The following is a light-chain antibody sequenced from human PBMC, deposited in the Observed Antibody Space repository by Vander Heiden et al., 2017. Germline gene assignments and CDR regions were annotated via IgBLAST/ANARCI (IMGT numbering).Light chain of an antibody. V-gene: IGKV1-39*01. Sequence: DIQMTQSPSSLSASVGDRVTITCRESQSISSYLNWYQQKPGKAPKLLIYAASSLQSGVPSRFRGSGSGTDFTLTISSLQPEDFATYYCQQSYSTPITFGQGTRLEIK. CDR2: AAS. J-gene: IGKJ5*01. CDR1: QSISSY. CDR3: QQSYSTPIT.